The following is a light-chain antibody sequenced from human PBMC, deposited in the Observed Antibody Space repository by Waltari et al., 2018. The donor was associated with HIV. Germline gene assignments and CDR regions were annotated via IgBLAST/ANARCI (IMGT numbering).Light chain of an antibody. CDR2: GNN. J-gene: IGLJ2*01. Sequence: QSVLTQPPSASGTPGQRVTISCSGSSSNIGVNTVNWYQQLPGTAPPLLIFGNNHRPSGVPGRFSGSKSGTSASLAISGLQSEDEAHYYWSAWDDSLASLLFGGGTELTVL. V-gene: IGLV1-44*01. CDR1: SSNIGVNT. CDR3: SAWDDSLASLL.